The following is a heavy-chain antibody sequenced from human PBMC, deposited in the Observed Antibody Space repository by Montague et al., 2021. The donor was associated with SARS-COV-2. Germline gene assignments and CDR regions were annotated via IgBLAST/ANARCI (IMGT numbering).Heavy chain of an antibody. Sequence: SLRLSCAAFGFTFSNYDMNWVRQAPGKGPEWISYISTSAYTTSYAGSVKGRFTISRDNGKNSLYLQMNSLRVEDTAVYYCTRDYRSIVGDGLDIWGQGTKVTVSS. J-gene: IGHJ3*02. CDR1: GFTFSNYD. CDR3: TRDYRSIVGDGLDI. V-gene: IGHV3-48*03. D-gene: IGHD3-16*02. CDR2: ISTSAYTT.